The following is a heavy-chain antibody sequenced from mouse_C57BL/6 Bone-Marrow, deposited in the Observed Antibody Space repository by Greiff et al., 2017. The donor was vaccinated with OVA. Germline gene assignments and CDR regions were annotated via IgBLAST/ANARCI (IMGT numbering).Heavy chain of an antibody. CDR3: VRDGLGLPLYAMDY. V-gene: IGHV10-3*01. Sequence: EVQLVESGGGLVQPKGSLKLSCAASGFTFNTYAMHWVRPAPGKGLEWVARIRSKSSNYATYYADSVKDRFTISRDDSQSMLYLQMNNLKTEDTAMYYCVRDGLGLPLYAMDYWGQGTSVTVSS. CDR1: GFTFNTYA. D-gene: IGHD4-1*01. J-gene: IGHJ4*01. CDR2: IRSKSSNYAT.